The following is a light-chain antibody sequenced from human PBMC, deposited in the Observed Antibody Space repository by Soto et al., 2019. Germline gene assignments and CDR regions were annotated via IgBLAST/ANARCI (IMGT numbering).Light chain of an antibody. J-gene: IGLJ1*01. Sequence: QSALTQHPSASGSPGQSVAISCTGTASDIGGYTFVSWYQQHPGKAPKLLIYDVNKRPSGVPDRFSGSKSGNTASLTVSGLQAEDDADYYCSAHGGTNPYVFGTGTKVTVL. V-gene: IGLV2-8*01. CDR3: SAHGGTNPYV. CDR2: DVN. CDR1: ASDIGGYTF.